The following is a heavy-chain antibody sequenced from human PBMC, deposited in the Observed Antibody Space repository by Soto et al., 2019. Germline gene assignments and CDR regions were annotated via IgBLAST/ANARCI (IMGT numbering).Heavy chain of an antibody. V-gene: IGHV1-46*01. CDR1: GYTFTSYY. D-gene: IGHD4-17*01. J-gene: IGHJ6*02. CDR2: INPSGGST. Sequence: ASVKVSFKASGYTFTSYYMHWVRQAPGQGLEWMGIINPSGGSTSYAQKFQGRVTMTRDTSTSTVYMELSSLRSEDTAVYYCAREYYGDYHYYGMDVWGQGTTVTVSS. CDR3: AREYYGDYHYYGMDV.